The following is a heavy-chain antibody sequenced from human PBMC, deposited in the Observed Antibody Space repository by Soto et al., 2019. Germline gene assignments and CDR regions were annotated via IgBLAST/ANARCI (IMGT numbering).Heavy chain of an antibody. CDR2: IVPTLHVT. CDR3: PTETFGAGRVGVRY. D-gene: IGHD3-10*01. J-gene: IGHJ4*02. V-gene: IGHV1-69*08. Sequence: QVQVVQSGAEVKRPGSSLKVSCETSGGTSAIYTITWVRQAPGQGLHWMGRIVPTLHVTNYAQEFQGRLQISAGTSPTTVHMELSSLTSEGAAVYYCPTETFGAGRVGVRYWGPGTLVSVPS. CDR1: GGTSAIYT.